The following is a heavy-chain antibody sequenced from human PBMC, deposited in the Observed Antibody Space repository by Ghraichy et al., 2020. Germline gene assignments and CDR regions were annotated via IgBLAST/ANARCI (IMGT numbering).Heavy chain of an antibody. J-gene: IGHJ4*02. CDR3: AKDGFYDSRFDY. D-gene: IGHD3-22*01. CDR1: GFNFSIYD. V-gene: IGHV3-23*01. CDR2: ISGNDGRT. Sequence: GGSLRLSCAASGFNFSIYDMHWVRQAPGKGLEWVSGISGNDGRTQYTDYVKGRFTISRDNSRKTLYLQMNSLTVEDSATYYCAKDGFYDSRFDYWGQGTLVTVSS.